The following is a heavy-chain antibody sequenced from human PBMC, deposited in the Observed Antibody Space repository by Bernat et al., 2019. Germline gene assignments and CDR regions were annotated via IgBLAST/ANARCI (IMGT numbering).Heavy chain of an antibody. Sequence: EVQLVESGGGLVQPGGSLRLSCAASGFTVSSNYMSWVRQAPGKGLEWVSVIYSGGSTYYADSVKGRFTISRDNSKNTLYLQMNSLRAEDTAVYYCARDHYYGSGSYDFDIWGQGTMVTVS. CDR1: GFTVSSNY. J-gene: IGHJ3*02. D-gene: IGHD3-10*01. CDR3: ARDHYYGSGSYDFDI. V-gene: IGHV3-66*01. CDR2: IYSGGST.